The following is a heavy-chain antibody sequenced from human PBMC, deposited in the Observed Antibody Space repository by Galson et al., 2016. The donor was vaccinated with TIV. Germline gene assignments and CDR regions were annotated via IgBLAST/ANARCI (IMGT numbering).Heavy chain of an antibody. J-gene: IGHJ4*01. CDR2: IWYDGTNE. CDR3: AKDRLWAELREPFDL. D-gene: IGHD3-16*01. V-gene: IGHV3-33*06. CDR1: GITFSSYG. Sequence: SLRLSCAASGITFSSYGMHWVRQAPGKGLEWVALIWYDGTNEYYADPVKGRFTISRENSKNTVYLQMDSLRAEDTAVYFCAKDRLWAELREPFDLWGHGTLVTVSS.